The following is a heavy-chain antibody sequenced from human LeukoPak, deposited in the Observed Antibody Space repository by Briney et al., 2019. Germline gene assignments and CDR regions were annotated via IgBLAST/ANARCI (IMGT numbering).Heavy chain of an antibody. J-gene: IGHJ4*02. D-gene: IGHD3-22*01. CDR2: IRYDGSNK. CDR3: AKDFFYHYDSSGPIDY. CDR1: GFTFSSYA. V-gene: IGHV3-30*02. Sequence: GGSLRLSCAASGFTFSSYAMHWVRQAPGKGLEWVAFIRYDGSNKYYADSVKGRFTISRDNSKNTLYLQMDSLRGEDTAVYYCAKDFFYHYDSSGPIDYWGQGTLVTVSS.